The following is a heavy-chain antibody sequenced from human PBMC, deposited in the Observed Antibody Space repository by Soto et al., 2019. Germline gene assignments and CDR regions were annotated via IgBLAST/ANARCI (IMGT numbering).Heavy chain of an antibody. V-gene: IGHV3-23*01. CDR3: ARDLVYSSGWYYRGGTEYFQH. Sequence: PGGSLRLSCAASGFTFSSYAMSWVRQAPGKGLEWVSAISGSGGSTYYADSVEGRFTISRDNSKNTLYLQMNSLRAEDTAVYYCARDLVYSSGWYYRGGTEYFQHWGQGTLVTVSS. J-gene: IGHJ1*01. D-gene: IGHD6-19*01. CDR2: ISGSGGST. CDR1: GFTFSSYA.